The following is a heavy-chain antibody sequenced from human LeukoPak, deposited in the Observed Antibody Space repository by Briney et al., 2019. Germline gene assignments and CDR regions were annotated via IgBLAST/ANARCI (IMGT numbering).Heavy chain of an antibody. V-gene: IGHV1-2*02. CDR3: ARAAIAMVREVHHYFDY. CDR1: GYTFTGYY. D-gene: IGHD3-10*01. Sequence: GASVKVSCKASGYTFTGYYMHWVRQAPGQGLEWMGWINPNSGGTNYAQKFQGRVTMTRDTSISTAYMELSRLRSDDTAVYYCARAAIAMVREVHHYFDYWGQGTLVTVSS. J-gene: IGHJ4*02. CDR2: INPNSGGT.